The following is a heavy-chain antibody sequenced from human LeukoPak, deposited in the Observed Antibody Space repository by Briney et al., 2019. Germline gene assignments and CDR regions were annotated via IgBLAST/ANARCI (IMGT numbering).Heavy chain of an antibody. D-gene: IGHD3-22*01. J-gene: IGHJ5*02. V-gene: IGHV4-34*01. CDR3: ANGAYDSRAFDP. CDR1: GGSFSGYY. CDR2: INHSGST. Sequence: SETLSLTCAVYGGSFSGYYWSWIRQPPGKGLEWIGEINHSGSTNYNPSLKSRVTISVDTSKNQFSLKLRSVTAADTAVYYCANGAYDSRAFDPWGQGTLVTVSS.